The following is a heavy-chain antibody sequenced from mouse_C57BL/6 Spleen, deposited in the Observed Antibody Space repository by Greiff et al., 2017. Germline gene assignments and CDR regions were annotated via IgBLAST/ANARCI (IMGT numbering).Heavy chain of an antibody. CDR2: ISSGSSTI. V-gene: IGHV5-17*01. D-gene: IGHD1-1*01. Sequence: EVNLVESGGGLVKPGGSLKLSCAASGFTFSDYGMHWVRQAPEKGLEWVAYISSGSSTIYYADTVKGRITISRDNAKNTLFLQMTSLRSEDTAMYYCARPVITTVVAYYYAMDYWGQGTSVTVSS. CDR3: ARPVITTVVAYYYAMDY. J-gene: IGHJ4*01. CDR1: GFTFSDYG.